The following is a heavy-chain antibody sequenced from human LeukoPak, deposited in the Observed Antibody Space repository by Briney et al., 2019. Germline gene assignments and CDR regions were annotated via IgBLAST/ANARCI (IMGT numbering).Heavy chain of an antibody. CDR2: ISAYNGNT. V-gene: IGHV1-18*01. CDR1: GYTFTSYG. CDR3: ARVVGPAGWFDP. Sequence: ASVKVSCKASGYTFTSYGISWVRQAPGQGLEWMGWISAYNGNTNYAQKLQGRVIMTTDTSTSTAYMELRSLRSDDAAVYYCARVVGPAGWFDPWGQGTLVTVSS. J-gene: IGHJ5*02. D-gene: IGHD2-2*01.